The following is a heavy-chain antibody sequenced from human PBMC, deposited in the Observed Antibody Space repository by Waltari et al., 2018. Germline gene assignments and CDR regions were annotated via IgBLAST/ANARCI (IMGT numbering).Heavy chain of an antibody. CDR2: IHAGGST. CDR1: GFRVSYNY. D-gene: IGHD5-12*01. CDR3: ARAGLGSPSQWLQLFDS. Sequence: EVQLVESGGGLIQPGGSLRLSCEASGFRVSYNYMSWVRQAPGKGLEGVSVIHAGGSTYYGDSVKGRFIISRDISKNTLYLQMNSLTVDDSAMYFCARAGLGSPSQWLQLFDSWGQGTLVTVSS. J-gene: IGHJ4*02. V-gene: IGHV3-53*01.